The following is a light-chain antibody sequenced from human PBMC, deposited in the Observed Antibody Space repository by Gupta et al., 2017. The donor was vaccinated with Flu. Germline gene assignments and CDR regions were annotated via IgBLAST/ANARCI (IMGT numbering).Light chain of an antibody. CDR1: SGSVSTSYY. V-gene: IGLV8-61*01. J-gene: IGLJ2*01. CDR2: STN. CDR3: VMSMGRGSVV. Sequence: QTVVTQEPSFSVSPGVTVTLTCGLSSGSVSTSYYPSWYQQTPGLDPRTLSDSTNTRYSEVPERGSGSILGSKDDIHITGAHSDDEADDYCVMSMGRGSVVFGGGTKLTVL.